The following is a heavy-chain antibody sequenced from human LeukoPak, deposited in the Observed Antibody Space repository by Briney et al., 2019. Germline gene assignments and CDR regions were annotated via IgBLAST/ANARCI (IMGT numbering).Heavy chain of an antibody. Sequence: GGSLRLSCEASGFTVSSNYVTWVRQAPGKGLEWVSVIHSSGITYYADSVKGRFTISRDNSKNTLSLQMNSLRAEDTAVYYCAGGVVGTKYFDYWGQGTLVTVSS. CDR1: GFTVSSNY. CDR2: IHSSGIT. D-gene: IGHD1-26*01. V-gene: IGHV3-53*01. J-gene: IGHJ4*02. CDR3: AGGVVGTKYFDY.